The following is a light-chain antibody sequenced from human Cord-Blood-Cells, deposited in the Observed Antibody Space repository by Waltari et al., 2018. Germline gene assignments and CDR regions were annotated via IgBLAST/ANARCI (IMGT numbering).Light chain of an antibody. Sequence: QSALTQPASVSASPGQSITISCTGTSSDVGSYNLVSWYQQHPGKAPKLIIYEGSKRPSGVSNRFSGSKSGNTASLTISGLQAEDDADYYCCSYAGSSTVVFGGGTKLTVL. V-gene: IGLV2-23*01. CDR2: EGS. CDR3: CSYAGSSTVV. CDR1: SSDVGSYNL. J-gene: IGLJ2*01.